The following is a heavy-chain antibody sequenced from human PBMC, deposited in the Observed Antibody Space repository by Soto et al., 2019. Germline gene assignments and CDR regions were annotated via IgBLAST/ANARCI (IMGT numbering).Heavy chain of an antibody. CDR2: INPNSGGT. CDR3: ARFGVELLFLEWTRINWYFDL. J-gene: IGHJ2*01. CDR1: GYSFTGYY. V-gene: IGHV1-2*02. Sequence: GXSVKVSCKASGYSFTGYYMNWVRQAPGQGLEWMGWINPNSGGTNYAQKFQGRVTMTRDTSISTAYMELSRLRSDDTAVYYCARFGVELLFLEWTRINWYFDLWGRGTLVTVSS. D-gene: IGHD3-3*01.